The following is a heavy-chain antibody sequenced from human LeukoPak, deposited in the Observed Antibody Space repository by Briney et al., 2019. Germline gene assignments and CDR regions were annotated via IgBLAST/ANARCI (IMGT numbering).Heavy chain of an antibody. D-gene: IGHD3-9*01. CDR2: ITYSGYS. Sequence: SETLSLTCNVSGDSMRSYYWSWIRQPPGKGLEWIGYITYSGYSNSNPSFHTRLTLSMDASKTQFSLELKSVTAADTAIYFCASLSGGYFDSDLWGQGTLVTVSS. J-gene: IGHJ5*02. V-gene: IGHV4-59*12. CDR3: ASLSGGYFDSDL. CDR1: GDSMRSYY.